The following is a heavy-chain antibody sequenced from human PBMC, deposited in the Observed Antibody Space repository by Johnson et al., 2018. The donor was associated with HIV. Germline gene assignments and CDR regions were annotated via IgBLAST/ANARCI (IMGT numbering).Heavy chain of an antibody. V-gene: IGHV3-30*18. J-gene: IGHJ3*02. Sequence: QVQLVESGGGVVQPGRSLRLSCAASGFTFSSYGMHWVRQAPGKGLEWVAVISYHGGTKYSADSVKGRFSLSRDNAENTVYLQMNSLRAEDTAVYFCAKESGGSGSYYIGDMGDAFDIWGQGTLVTVSS. CDR3: AKESGGSGSYYIGDMGDAFDI. CDR2: ISYHGGTK. D-gene: IGHD3-10*01. CDR1: GFTFSSYG.